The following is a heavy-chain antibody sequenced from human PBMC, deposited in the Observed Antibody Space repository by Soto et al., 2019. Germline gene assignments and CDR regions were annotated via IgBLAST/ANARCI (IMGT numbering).Heavy chain of an antibody. D-gene: IGHD2-15*01. CDR2: IEPDGSDT. V-gene: IGHV3-7*01. CDR1: GFTFSDYW. CDR3: CGYCSAGACPRGWLFDP. Sequence: PGGSLRLSCAASGFTFSDYWMSWVRQAPGKGLEWVANIEPDGSDTNYLESVKGRFTISRDNAKNSLYLQMNSLRAEDMAVYYCCGYCSAGACPRGWLFDPRGQGTLVTVSS. J-gene: IGHJ5*02.